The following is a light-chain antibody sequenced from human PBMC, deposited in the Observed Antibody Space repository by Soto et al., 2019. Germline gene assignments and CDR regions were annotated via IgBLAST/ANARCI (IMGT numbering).Light chain of an antibody. V-gene: IGKV1-5*01. CDR3: QHDDTFWT. J-gene: IGKJ1*01. CDR2: DVS. Sequence: DVEVTRSASALSASLGGRVSINCRASQDISSWLAWYQQKPWKAPKLLIYDVSSLQSGVPSRFSGSGSGTKFTLTISSLQPDDSATYFCQHDDTFWTFGQGTKVDIK. CDR1: QDISSW.